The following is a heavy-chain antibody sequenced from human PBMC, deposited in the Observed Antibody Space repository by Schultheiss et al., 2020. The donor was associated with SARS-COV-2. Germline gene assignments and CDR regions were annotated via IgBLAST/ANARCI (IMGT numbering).Heavy chain of an antibody. CDR3: ARDGGLCTNGVCYLLGSGYYYGMDV. V-gene: IGHV3-23*01. CDR2: ISGSGGST. J-gene: IGHJ6*02. Sequence: GGSLRLSCAASGFTFSSYAMSWVRQAPGKGLEWVSAISGSGGSTYYADSVKGRFTISRDNAKNSLYLQMNSLRAEDTAVYYCARDGGLCTNGVCYLLGSGYYYGMDVWGQGTTVTVSS. CDR1: GFTFSSYA. D-gene: IGHD2-8*01.